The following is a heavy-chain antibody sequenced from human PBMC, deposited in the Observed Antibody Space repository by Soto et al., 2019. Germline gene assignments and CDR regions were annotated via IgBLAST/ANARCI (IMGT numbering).Heavy chain of an antibody. Sequence: SETLSLTCTVSGGSISSSSYYWGCMRQPPGKGLEWIGSIYYSGSTYYNPSLKSRVTISVDTSKNQFSLKLSSVTAADTAVYYCARRSNGDTIFGVVITYGMDVWGQGTTVTVSS. CDR2: IYYSGST. D-gene: IGHD3-3*01. J-gene: IGHJ6*02. V-gene: IGHV4-39*01. CDR1: GGSISSSSYY. CDR3: ARRSNGDTIFGVVITYGMDV.